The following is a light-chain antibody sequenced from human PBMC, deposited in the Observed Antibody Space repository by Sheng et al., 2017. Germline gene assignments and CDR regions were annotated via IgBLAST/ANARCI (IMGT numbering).Light chain of an antibody. CDR1: QGISTH. CDR3: QLGRS. J-gene: IGKJ2*01. V-gene: IGKV1-39*01. CDR2: AAS. Sequence: DIQMTHSPSSLSASVGDRVTITCRASQGISTHLNWYQQKSGKAPKLLINAASSLQSGVPSRFSGSGSGTYFTLTISGLQPEDLATYYCQLGRSFGQGTKLEIK.